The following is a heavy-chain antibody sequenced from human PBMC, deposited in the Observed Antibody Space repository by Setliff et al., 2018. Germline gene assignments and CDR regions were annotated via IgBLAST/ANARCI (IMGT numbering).Heavy chain of an antibody. D-gene: IGHD5-18*01. CDR1: GFSFNKHA. CDR2: IRYDESDK. CDR3: TTVAIQIWSASGAFDI. J-gene: IGHJ3*02. V-gene: IGHV3-30*02. Sequence: GGSLRLSCAASGFSFNKHAMHWVRQAPGKGLEWLSYIRYDESDKYYIDSVRGRFTISRDNSKNTLYLQMSSLRAEDTAVYYCTTVAIQIWSASGAFDIWGRGVLVTVSS.